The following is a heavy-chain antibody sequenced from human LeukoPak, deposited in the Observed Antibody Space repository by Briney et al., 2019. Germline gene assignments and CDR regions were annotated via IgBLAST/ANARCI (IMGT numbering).Heavy chain of an antibody. CDR1: GFTFYNYA. D-gene: IGHD2-2*01. CDR3: AIFPIVGVPAARQNLDF. Sequence: GGSLRLSCEASGFTFYNYAMSWVRQAPGKGLEWVSSISGSGSDAFHADSVKGRFNISRDSSKNTLFLQMNSLKVDDTAVYFCAIFPIVGVPAARQNLDFWGQGTLVTVSS. J-gene: IGHJ4*02. CDR2: ISGSGSDA. V-gene: IGHV3-23*01.